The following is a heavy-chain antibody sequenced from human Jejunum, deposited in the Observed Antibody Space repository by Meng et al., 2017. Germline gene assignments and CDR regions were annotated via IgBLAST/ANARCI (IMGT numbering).Heavy chain of an antibody. CDR2: IYAGGDT. D-gene: IGHD2-21*02. J-gene: IGHJ3*01. Sequence: DVQLGVSGGGLVQPGGSLRLSCAASGFTVSRSYMTWVRQAPGKGLEWVSLIYAGGDTAYADSVKGRFTISRDNSKNTLYLQMNSLRPEDTAIYYCARDCGGDCYHAFDLWGHGTMVTVSS. V-gene: IGHV3-66*01. CDR1: GFTVSRSY. CDR3: ARDCGGDCYHAFDL.